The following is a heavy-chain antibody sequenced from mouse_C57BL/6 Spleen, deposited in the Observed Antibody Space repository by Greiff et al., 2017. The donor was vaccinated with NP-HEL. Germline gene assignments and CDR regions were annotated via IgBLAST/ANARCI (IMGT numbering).Heavy chain of an antibody. D-gene: IGHD1-1*01. CDR1: GFNIKDYY. Sequence: EVQLQESGAELVRPGASVKLSCTASGFNIKDYYMHWVKQRPEQGLEWIGRIDPEDGDTEYAPKFQGKATMTADTSSNTAYLQLSSLTSEDTAVYYCTTKSSLYYYAMDYWGQGTSVTVSS. V-gene: IGHV14-1*01. J-gene: IGHJ4*01. CDR3: TTKSSLYYYAMDY. CDR2: IDPEDGDT.